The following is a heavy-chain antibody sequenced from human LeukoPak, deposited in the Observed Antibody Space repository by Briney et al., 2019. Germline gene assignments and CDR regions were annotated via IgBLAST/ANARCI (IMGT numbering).Heavy chain of an antibody. CDR1: GFTFSNYA. D-gene: IGHD2-15*01. Sequence: GGSLRLSCVASGFTFSNYAMHWVRQAPGKGLEWVAVIAYDGRNKFYADSLKGRFSISGDNSMNTLYLQMNTLRTEDTAVYYCATQPCDSGSCYLGHWGQGTVVTLSS. CDR3: ATQPCDSGSCYLGH. J-gene: IGHJ4*02. CDR2: IAYDGRNK. V-gene: IGHV3-30-3*01.